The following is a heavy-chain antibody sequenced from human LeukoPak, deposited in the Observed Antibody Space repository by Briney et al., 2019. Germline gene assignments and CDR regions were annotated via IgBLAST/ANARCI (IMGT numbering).Heavy chain of an antibody. J-gene: IGHJ4*02. D-gene: IGHD3/OR15-3a*01. CDR3: ARDDGFSCYSY. CDR2: MNLDGSEK. V-gene: IGHV3-7*01. CDR1: GFTFSSYW. Sequence: PGGSLRLSCAASGFTFSSYWMTWVRQAPGKGLEWVANMNLDGSEKYYVDSVKGRFIISRDNAKSSLFLQMNSLIAEDTAVYYCARDDGFSCYSYWGQGTLVTVSP.